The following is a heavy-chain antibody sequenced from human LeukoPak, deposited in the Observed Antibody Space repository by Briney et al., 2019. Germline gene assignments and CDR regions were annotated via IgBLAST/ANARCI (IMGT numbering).Heavy chain of an antibody. CDR2: IIPIFGIA. Sequence: GSSVKVSCKASGGTFISYAISWVRQAPGQGLEWMGRIIPIFGIANYAQKFQGRVTITADKSTSTAYMELSSLRSEDTAVYYCAREGSIAAPTYGMDVWGQGTTVTVSS. D-gene: IGHD6-6*01. J-gene: IGHJ6*02. CDR3: AREGSIAAPTYGMDV. V-gene: IGHV1-69*17. CDR1: GGTFISYA.